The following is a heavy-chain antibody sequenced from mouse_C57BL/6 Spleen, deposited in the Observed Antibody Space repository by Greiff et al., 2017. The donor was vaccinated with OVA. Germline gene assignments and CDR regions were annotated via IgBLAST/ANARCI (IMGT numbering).Heavy chain of an antibody. CDR2: ISSGSSTI. J-gene: IGHJ2*01. Sequence: EVKLVESGGGLVKPGGSLKLSCAASGFTFSDYGMHWVRQAPEKGLEWVAYISSGSSTIYYADTVKGRFTISRDNAKNTLFLQMTSLRSEDTAMYYCARRAQATEYYFDYWGQGTTLTVSS. D-gene: IGHD3-2*02. V-gene: IGHV5-17*01. CDR3: ARRAQATEYYFDY. CDR1: GFTFSDYG.